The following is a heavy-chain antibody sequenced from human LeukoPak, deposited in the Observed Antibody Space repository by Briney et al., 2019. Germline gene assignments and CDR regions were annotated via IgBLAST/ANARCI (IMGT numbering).Heavy chain of an antibody. V-gene: IGHV1-24*01. CDR3: ATVGFGELFDYYGMDV. CDR1: GYTLTELS. CDR2: FDPEDGET. J-gene: IGHJ6*02. D-gene: IGHD3-10*01. Sequence: ASVKVSCKFSGYTLTELSMHWVRQAPGKGLEWMGGFDPEDGETIYAQKFQGRVTMTEDTSTDTAYMELSSLRSEDTAVYYCATVGFGELFDYYGMDVWGQGTTVTVSS.